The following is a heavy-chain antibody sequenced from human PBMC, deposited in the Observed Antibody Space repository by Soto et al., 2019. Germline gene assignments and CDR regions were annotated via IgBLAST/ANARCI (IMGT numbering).Heavy chain of an antibody. V-gene: IGHV4-61*01. CDR2: IYYSGST. CDR3: ARDLERYDIWTGYYGAVGMDV. CDR1: GGSVSSGSYY. Sequence: SETPSLTCTVSGGSVSSGSYYWSWIRQPPGKGLEWIGYIYYSGSTNYNPSLKSRVTISVDTSKNQFSLKLSSVTAADTAVYYCARDLERYDIWTGYYGAVGMDVWGQGTTVTVSS. J-gene: IGHJ6*02. D-gene: IGHD3-9*01.